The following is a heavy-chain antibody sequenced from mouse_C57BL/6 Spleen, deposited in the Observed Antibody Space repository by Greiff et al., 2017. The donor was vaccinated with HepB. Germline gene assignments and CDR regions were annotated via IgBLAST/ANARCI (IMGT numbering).Heavy chain of an antibody. Sequence: VQLQQSGPGLVQPSQSLSITCTVSGFSLTSYGVHWVRQSPGKGLEWLGVIWSGGSTDYNAAFISRLSISKDNSKSQVFFKMNSLQADDTAIYYCARRGDGCLDYWGQGTTLTVSS. J-gene: IGHJ2*01. CDR3: ARRGDGCLDY. CDR1: GFSLTSYG. CDR2: IWSGGST. D-gene: IGHD2-3*01. V-gene: IGHV2-2*01.